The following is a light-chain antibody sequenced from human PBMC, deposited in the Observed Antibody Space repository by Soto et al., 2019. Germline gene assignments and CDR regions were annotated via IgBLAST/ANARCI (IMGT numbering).Light chain of an antibody. J-gene: IGLJ2*01. Sequence: HSVLTQPPSVSGAPGQRVTISCTGSTSNIGAGYGVHWYQHLPGTAPKLLMYGNSIRPSGVPDRFSGSKSGTSASLAITGLQAEDEADYYCQSYDSSLTCVVFGGGTKLTVL. CDR1: TSNIGAGYG. CDR3: QSYDSSLTCVV. CDR2: GNS. V-gene: IGLV1-40*01.